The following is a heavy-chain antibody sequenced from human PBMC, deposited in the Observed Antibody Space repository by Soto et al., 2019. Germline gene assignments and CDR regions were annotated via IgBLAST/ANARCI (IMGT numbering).Heavy chain of an antibody. J-gene: IGHJ3*02. V-gene: IGHV3-11*05. Sequence: QVQLVESGGGLVQPGGSLRLSCAASGFTFSDYYMSWIRQAPGKGLEWVSYITSSSSYTNYADSVKGRFTISRDNAKNSLYLKMNSLRAGDTAVYYCSRGVRYAFDIWGQGTMVTVSS. D-gene: IGHD3-10*01. CDR3: SRGVRYAFDI. CDR1: GFTFSDYY. CDR2: ITSSSSYT.